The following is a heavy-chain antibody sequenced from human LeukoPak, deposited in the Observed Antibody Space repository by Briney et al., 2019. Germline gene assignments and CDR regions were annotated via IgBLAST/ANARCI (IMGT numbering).Heavy chain of an antibody. CDR1: GYTFTSYT. CDR2: INAGNGNT. J-gene: IGHJ4*02. CDR3: ARAPPSNWPTFDY. V-gene: IGHV1-3*03. D-gene: IGHD7-27*01. Sequence: GASVKVSCKASGYTFTSYTIHWVRQAPGQRLEWMGWINAGNGNTKYSQEFQDRVTITRDTSASTAYMELSSLRSEDTAVYYCARAPPSNWPTFDYWGQGTLVTVSS.